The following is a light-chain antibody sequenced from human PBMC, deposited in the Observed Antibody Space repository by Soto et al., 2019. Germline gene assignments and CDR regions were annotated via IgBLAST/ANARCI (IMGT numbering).Light chain of an antibody. CDR3: QQSYSSSPTT. CDR2: AAS. J-gene: IGKJ5*01. V-gene: IGKV1-39*01. Sequence: DIQMTQSPSTLSAPIGDRVTITCRASQTISRWLAWYQHKPGKAPKLLISAASRLQSGVPPRFSGSGSGTDFTLTINSLRPEDFASYYCQQSYSSSPTTFGPGTRLEIK. CDR1: QTISRW.